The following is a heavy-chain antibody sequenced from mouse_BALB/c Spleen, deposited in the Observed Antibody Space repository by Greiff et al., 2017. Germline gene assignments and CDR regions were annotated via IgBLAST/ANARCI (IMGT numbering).Heavy chain of an antibody. D-gene: IGHD2-1*01. CDR1: GFTFSSYT. CDR3: TREGNGNYPFAY. V-gene: IGHV5-6-4*01. Sequence: DVKLVESGGGLVKPGGSLKLSCAASGFTFSSYTLSWVRQTPEKRLEWVATISSGGSYTYYPDSVKGRFTISRDNAKNTLYLQMSSLKSEDTAMYYCTREGNGNYPFAYWGQGTLVTVSA. J-gene: IGHJ3*01. CDR2: ISSGGSYT.